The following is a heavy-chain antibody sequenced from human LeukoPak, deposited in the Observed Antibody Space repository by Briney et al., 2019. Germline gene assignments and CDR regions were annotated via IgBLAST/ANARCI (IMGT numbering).Heavy chain of an antibody. V-gene: IGHV1-69*13. D-gene: IGHD5-18*01. CDR3: AREWIQLWLLGY. CDR1: GGTFSSYA. Sequence: SVKVSCKASGGTFSSYAISWVRQAPGQGLEWMGGIIPIFGTANYAQKFQGRVTITADESTSTVYMELSSLRSEDTAVYYCAREWIQLWLLGYWGQGTLVTVSS. J-gene: IGHJ4*02. CDR2: IIPIFGTA.